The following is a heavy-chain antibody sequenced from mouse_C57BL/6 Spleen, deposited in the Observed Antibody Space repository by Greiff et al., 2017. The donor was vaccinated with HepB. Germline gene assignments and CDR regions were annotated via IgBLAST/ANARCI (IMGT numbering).Heavy chain of an antibody. Sequence: VQLQQPGAELVRPGSSVKLSCKASGYTFTSYWMDWVKQRPGQGLEWIGNIYPSDSETHYNQKFKDKATLTVDKSSSTAYMQLSSLTSEDSAVYYCATGYYEGAMDYWGQGTSVTVSA. CDR2: IYPSDSET. CDR3: ATGYYEGAMDY. V-gene: IGHV1-61*01. CDR1: GYTFTSYW. J-gene: IGHJ4*01. D-gene: IGHD1-1*01.